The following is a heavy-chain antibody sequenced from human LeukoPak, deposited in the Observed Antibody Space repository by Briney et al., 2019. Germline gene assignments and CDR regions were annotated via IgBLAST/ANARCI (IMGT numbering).Heavy chain of an antibody. D-gene: IGHD3-10*01. CDR1: GYTFTSYG. CDR2: ISAYNGNT. V-gene: IGHV1-18*01. CDR3: ARDGADVLLWFGESYGMDV. J-gene: IGHJ6*02. Sequence: ASVKVSCKASGYTFTSYGISWVRQAPGQGLEWMGWISAYNGNTNYAQRLQGRVTMTTDTSTSTAYIELRSLRSDDTAVYYCARDGADVLLWFGESYGMDVWGQGTTVTVSS.